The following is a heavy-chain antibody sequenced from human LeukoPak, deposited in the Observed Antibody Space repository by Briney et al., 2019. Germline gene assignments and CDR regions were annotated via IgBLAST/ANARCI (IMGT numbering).Heavy chain of an antibody. CDR1: GGSISSSSYY. CDR2: IYYSGST. J-gene: IGHJ4*02. Sequence: PETLSLTCTVSGGSISSSSYYWGWIRQPPGKGLEWIGSIYYSGSTYYNPSLKSRVTISVDTSKNQFSLKLSSVTAADTAVYCCARLKDYYDSSGYYTAIGYFDYWGQGTLVTVSS. CDR3: ARLKDYYDSSGYYTAIGYFDY. D-gene: IGHD3-22*01. V-gene: IGHV4-39*01.